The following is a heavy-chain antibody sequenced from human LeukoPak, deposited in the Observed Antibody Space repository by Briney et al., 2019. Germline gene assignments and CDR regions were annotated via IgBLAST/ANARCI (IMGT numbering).Heavy chain of an antibody. Sequence: GGSLRLSCAASGFTFDDYAMHWVRHAPGKGLEWVSGISWNSGSIGYADSVKGRFTISRDNAKNSLYLQMNSLRAEDTALYYRAKDAQDAYCSGGSCSYYFDYWGQGTLVTVSS. V-gene: IGHV3-9*01. D-gene: IGHD2-15*01. CDR2: ISWNSGSI. J-gene: IGHJ4*02. CDR3: AKDAQDAYCSGGSCSYYFDY. CDR1: GFTFDDYA.